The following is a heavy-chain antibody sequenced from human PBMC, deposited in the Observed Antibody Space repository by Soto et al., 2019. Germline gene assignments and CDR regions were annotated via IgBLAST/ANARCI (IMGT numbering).Heavy chain of an antibody. CDR3: ARESSSGNSYFDY. D-gene: IGHD1-26*01. J-gene: IGHJ4*02. CDR2: IYSGGST. CDR1: GFTVSSSN. Sequence: EVQLVESGGGLVQPGGSLRLSCAASGFTVSSSNMRWVRQAPGKGLEWVSLIYSGGSTYYADSVKGRFTISRDNSKNTLFLQMNSVRVDDTAMYYCARESSSGNSYFDYWGRGTLVAVSS. V-gene: IGHV3-66*01.